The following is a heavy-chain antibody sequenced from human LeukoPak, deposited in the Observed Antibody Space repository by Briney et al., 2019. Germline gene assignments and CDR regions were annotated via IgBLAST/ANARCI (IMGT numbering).Heavy chain of an antibody. V-gene: IGHV1-2*02. CDR3: ARDRSRDRSAFDI. CDR1: GYTFTGYY. D-gene: IGHD2-2*01. CDR2: INPNSGGT. Sequence: GASVKVPCKASGYTFTGYYMHWVRQAPGQGLEWMGWINPNSGGTNYAQKFQGRVTMTRDTSISTAYMELSRLRSDDTAVYYCARDRSRDRSAFDIWGQGTMVTVSS. J-gene: IGHJ3*02.